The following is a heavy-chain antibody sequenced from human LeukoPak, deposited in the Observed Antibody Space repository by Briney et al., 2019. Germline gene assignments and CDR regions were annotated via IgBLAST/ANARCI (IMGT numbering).Heavy chain of an antibody. CDR1: GFTFSSYS. CDR3: AKDRAYGGNSEVVS. D-gene: IGHD4-23*01. J-gene: IGHJ5*02. V-gene: IGHV3-48*01. Sequence: QPGGSLRLSCAVSGFTFSSYSMNWVRQAPGKGLEWVSYISSSSSSIYYADSVKGRFTISRDNAKNTLYLQMNSLRAEDTAVFYCAKDRAYGGNSEVVSWGQGTLVTVSS. CDR2: ISSSSSSI.